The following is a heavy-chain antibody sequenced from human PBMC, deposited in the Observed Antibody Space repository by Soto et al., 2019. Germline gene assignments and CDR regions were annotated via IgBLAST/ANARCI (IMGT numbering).Heavy chain of an antibody. CDR2: IYYSGST. J-gene: IGHJ6*02. CDR3: ARHSYYGSGPGYYYYYGMDV. V-gene: IGHV4-39*01. CDR1: GGSISSSSYY. D-gene: IGHD3-10*01. Sequence: SETLSLTCTVSGGSISSSSYYWGWIRQPPGKGLEWIGSIYYSGSTYYNPSPKSRVTISVDTSKNQFSLKLSSVTAADTAVYYCARHSYYGSGPGYYYYYGMDVWGQGTTVTVSS.